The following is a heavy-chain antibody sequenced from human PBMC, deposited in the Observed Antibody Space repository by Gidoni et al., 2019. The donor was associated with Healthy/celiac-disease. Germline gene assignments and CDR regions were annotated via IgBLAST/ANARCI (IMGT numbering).Heavy chain of an antibody. J-gene: IGHJ6*02. CDR1: GFTFSSYA. CDR3: AAHTLAYYYYGMDV. CDR2: ISGSGGST. Sequence: EVQLLESGGCLVQPGGSLRLSCAASGFTFSSYAMSWVRQAPGKGLEWVSAISGSGGSTYYADSVKGRFTISRDNSKNTLYLQMNSLRAEDTAVYYCAAHTLAYYYYGMDVWGQGTTVTVSS. D-gene: IGHD3-16*01. V-gene: IGHV3-23*01.